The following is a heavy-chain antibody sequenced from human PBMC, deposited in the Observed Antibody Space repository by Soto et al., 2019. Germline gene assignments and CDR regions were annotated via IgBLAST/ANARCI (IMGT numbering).Heavy chain of an antibody. Sequence: LSETLSLTCTVSGVSITNYYWSWIRQPPGKGLEWIGYIYYSGSTYYNPSLKSRITISVDTSKNQFSLKLSSVTAADTAVYYCARSSPVVTAPWGQGTLVTVSS. V-gene: IGHV4-59*06. CDR3: ARSSPVVTAP. CDR2: IYYSGST. J-gene: IGHJ5*02. CDR1: GVSITNYY. D-gene: IGHD2-21*02.